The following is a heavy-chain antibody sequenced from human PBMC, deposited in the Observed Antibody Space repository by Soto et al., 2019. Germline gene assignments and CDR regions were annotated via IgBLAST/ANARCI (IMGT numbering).Heavy chain of an antibody. Sequence: QVQLVQSGAEVKKPGSSVKVSCKASGGSFSSYSMSWVRQAPGQGLEWMGGIIPMSGIPNYAQKFKGRVTITADKSTNTVYVEVNNLTYDDTAVYYCTRRGRESANWFDPWGQGTLVTVSS. CDR2: IIPMSGIP. CDR1: GGSFSSYS. V-gene: IGHV1-69*17. D-gene: IGHD3-10*01. CDR3: TRRGRESANWFDP. J-gene: IGHJ5*02.